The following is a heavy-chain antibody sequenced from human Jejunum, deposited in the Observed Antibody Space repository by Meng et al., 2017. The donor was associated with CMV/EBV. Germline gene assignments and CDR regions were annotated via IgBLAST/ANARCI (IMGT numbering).Heavy chain of an antibody. Sequence: TDAMHWVRQAPGKGLEWVAVISYDGSNKYYADSVKGRFTISRDNSKNTLYLQMNSLRAEDTAVYYCARVGNYGSGSYTSTYYFNYWGQGTLVTVSS. CDR3: ARVGNYGSGSYTSTYYFNY. V-gene: IGHV3-30-3*01. CDR2: ISYDGSNK. J-gene: IGHJ4*02. CDR1: TDA. D-gene: IGHD3-10*01.